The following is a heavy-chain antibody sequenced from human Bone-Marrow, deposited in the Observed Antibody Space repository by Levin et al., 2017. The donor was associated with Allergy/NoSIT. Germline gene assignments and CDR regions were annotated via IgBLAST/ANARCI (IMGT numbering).Heavy chain of an antibody. CDR3: AREDSGRWSGPLDY. J-gene: IGHJ4*02. Sequence: GGSLRLSCVASGFIFSNYWMSWVRQSPGKGLEWLANINKDGRYDQYVGSVKGRFSISRDNDKNSMSLQMDSLRVEDTAVYYCAREDSGRWSGPLDYWGQGTLVTVSS. CDR1: GFIFSNYW. CDR2: INKDGRYD. V-gene: IGHV3-7*04. D-gene: IGHD5-12*01.